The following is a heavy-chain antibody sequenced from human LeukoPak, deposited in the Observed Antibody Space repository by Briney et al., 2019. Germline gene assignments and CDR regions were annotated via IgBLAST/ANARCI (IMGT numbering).Heavy chain of an antibody. CDR1: GYSISSGYY. CDR2: IFHSGST. V-gene: IGHV4-38-2*02. Sequence: SEPLSLPCPVSGYSISSGYYWGWLRQPPGKGLEWVGNIFHSGSTYYSPSLKSRVAISIDTSKNQFYLILTSVTAADTAVYYCARVGKPTVTTWDNWFDPWGQGTLVTVSS. D-gene: IGHD4-17*01. CDR3: ARVGKPTVTTWDNWFDP. J-gene: IGHJ5*02.